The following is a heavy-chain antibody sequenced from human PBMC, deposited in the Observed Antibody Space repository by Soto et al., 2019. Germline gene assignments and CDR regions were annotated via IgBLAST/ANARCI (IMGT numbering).Heavy chain of an antibody. CDR2: IYYSGST. V-gene: IGHV4-31*03. CDR3: ARDNYGDTYYFDY. J-gene: IGHJ4*02. D-gene: IGHD4-17*01. Sequence: SETLSLTCTVSGGSVSSGGYYWSWIRQHPGKGLEWIGYIYYSGSTYYNPSLKSRVTISVDTSKNQFSLKLSSVTATDTAVYYCARDNYGDTYYFDYWGQGTLVTVSS. CDR1: GGSVSSGGYY.